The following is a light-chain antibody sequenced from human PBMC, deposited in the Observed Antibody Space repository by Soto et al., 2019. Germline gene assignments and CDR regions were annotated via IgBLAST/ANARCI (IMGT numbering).Light chain of an antibody. Sequence: EIVLTQSPGTLSLSPGERATLSCRASQSIADNSLAWYQQKPGQAPTLLISDASRRATGIPDRFSGSGSGTDFTLTISRLEPEDFAVYHFHQYGSSFHTFGQGTKLEI. V-gene: IGKV3-20*01. CDR3: HQYGSSFHT. J-gene: IGKJ2*01. CDR2: DAS. CDR1: QSIADNS.